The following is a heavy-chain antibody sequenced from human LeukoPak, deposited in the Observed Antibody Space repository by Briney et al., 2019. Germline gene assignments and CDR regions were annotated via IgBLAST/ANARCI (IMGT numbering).Heavy chain of an antibody. D-gene: IGHD1-26*01. CDR1: GFTFSIYG. CDR2: IRSDGSTK. V-gene: IGHV3-30*02. J-gene: IGHJ4*02. Sequence: PGGSLRLSCAASGFTFSIYGMHWVRQAPGKGLEWVAFIRSDGSTKYYADSVKGRFTISRDNSKNTLYLQMNSLRAEDTAVYYCAKGVGAPTFDYWGQGTLVAVSS. CDR3: AKGVGAPTFDY.